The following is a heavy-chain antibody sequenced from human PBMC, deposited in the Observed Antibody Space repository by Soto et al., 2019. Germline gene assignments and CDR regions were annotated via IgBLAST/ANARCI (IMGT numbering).Heavy chain of an antibody. D-gene: IGHD2-21*02. CDR2: INAGNGNT. CDR3: ARSIVVVTALDY. CDR1: GYTFTSYA. J-gene: IGHJ4*02. V-gene: IGHV1-3*01. Sequence: QVQLVQSGAEVKKPGASVKVSCKASGYTFTSYAMHWVRQAPGQRLEWMGWINAGNGNTKYSQKFQGRVTITRDTSASTAYMEPSSLRSEDTAVYYCARSIVVVTALDYWGQGNLVTVAS.